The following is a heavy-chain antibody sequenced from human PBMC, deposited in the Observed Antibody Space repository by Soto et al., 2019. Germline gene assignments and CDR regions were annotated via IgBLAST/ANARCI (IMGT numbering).Heavy chain of an antibody. CDR3: SGGAYA. D-gene: IGHD2-2*01. CDR2: ISRRRIYI. J-gene: IGHJ4*02. CDR1: GFTFNTYT. Sequence: GGSLRLSCAASGFTFNTYTMNWVRQAPGKGLEWVSSISRRRIYIYYADSVTGRFTISRDDARNSLYLQMNSLRAEDTALYYCSGGAYAWGQGTLVTVSS. V-gene: IGHV3-21*01.